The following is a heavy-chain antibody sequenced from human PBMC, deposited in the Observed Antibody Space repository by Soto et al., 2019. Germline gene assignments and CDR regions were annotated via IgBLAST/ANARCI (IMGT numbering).Heavy chain of an antibody. V-gene: IGHV4-59*01. CDR3: AKWVSTGHSWFDP. D-gene: IGHD1-26*01. J-gene: IGHJ5*02. Sequence: SETLSLTCTVSGGSSSGYYWSWIRQPPGKGLELIAYIYYSGNTNYNPSLQSRVTISIDTSKNQFSLKLNSVTAADTAVYYCAKWVSTGHSWFDPWGQGTLVTVSS. CDR1: GGSSSGYY. CDR2: IYYSGNT.